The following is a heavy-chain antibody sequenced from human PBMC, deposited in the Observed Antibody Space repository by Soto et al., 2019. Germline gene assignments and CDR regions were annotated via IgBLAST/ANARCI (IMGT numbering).Heavy chain of an antibody. CDR3: ARANYYDSSGPGGRAFDI. V-gene: IGHV4-38-2*01. CDR1: GYSVSSGYY. CDR2: IYHSGST. Sequence: SETLSLTCAVSGYSVSSGYYWGWIRQPPGKGLEWIGSIYHSGSTYYNPSLKSRATISVDTSKNQFSLKLSSVTAADTAVYYCARANYYDSSGPGGRAFDIWGQGTMVTVSS. J-gene: IGHJ3*02. D-gene: IGHD3-22*01.